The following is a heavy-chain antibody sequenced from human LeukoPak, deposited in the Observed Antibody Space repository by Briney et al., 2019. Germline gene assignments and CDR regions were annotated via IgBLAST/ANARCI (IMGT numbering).Heavy chain of an antibody. V-gene: IGHV3-7*04. D-gene: IGHD1-26*01. CDR3: ARAVGARSKWFDC. CDR2: IKQDGSEK. Sequence: PGGSLRLSCAASGFTFSSYWMSWVRPAPGKGLEGVANIKQDGSEKYYADSVKGRFTISRDNAKNSLYLQMNSLRAEDTAIYYCARAVGARSKWFDCWGQGTLVTVSS. J-gene: IGHJ5*01. CDR1: GFTFSSYW.